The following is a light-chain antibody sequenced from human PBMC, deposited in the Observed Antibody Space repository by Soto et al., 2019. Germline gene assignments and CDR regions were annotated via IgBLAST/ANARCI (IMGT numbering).Light chain of an antibody. CDR1: SSNIGSNA. Sequence: QSVLTQPPSASGTPGQRVTISCSGSSSNIGSNAGNWYQQLPGTAPKLLIYGNNQRPSGVPDRFSGSKSGTSASLAISGLQSEDEADYYCAAWDDSLNGLFGGGTKVTVL. CDR2: GNN. J-gene: IGLJ2*01. CDR3: AAWDDSLNGL. V-gene: IGLV1-44*01.